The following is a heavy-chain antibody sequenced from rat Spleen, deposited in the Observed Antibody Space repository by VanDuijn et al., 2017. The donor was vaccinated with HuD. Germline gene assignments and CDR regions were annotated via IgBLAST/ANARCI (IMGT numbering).Heavy chain of an antibody. CDR2: ISYSGST. CDR1: GYSITSNY. J-gene: IGHJ2*01. CDR3: ARYRDSYGHVGIFDY. V-gene: IGHV3-1*01. D-gene: IGHD1-12*01. Sequence: EVLLQESGPGLVKPSQSLSLTCSVTGYSITSNYWGWIRKSPGNKMEWMGYISYSGSTGYNPSLKTRISITRDTSKNQFFLQLNSVTTEDTATYYCARYRDSYGHVGIFDYWGHGVMVTVSS.